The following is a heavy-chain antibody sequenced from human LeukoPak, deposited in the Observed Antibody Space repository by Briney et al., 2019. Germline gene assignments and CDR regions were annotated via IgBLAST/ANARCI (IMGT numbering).Heavy chain of an antibody. D-gene: IGHD3-22*01. Sequence: SSETLSLTCTVSGGSISGYFWSWIRQPPGKGLEWVAYMYYSGSTYYNPSLKSRVTMSADTSKNQLSLKLSSVTAADTAVYYCARPYYYDSRIDPWGQGILVTVSS. CDR3: ARPYYYDSRIDP. V-gene: IGHV4-59*08. CDR1: GGSISGYF. CDR2: MYYSGST. J-gene: IGHJ5*02.